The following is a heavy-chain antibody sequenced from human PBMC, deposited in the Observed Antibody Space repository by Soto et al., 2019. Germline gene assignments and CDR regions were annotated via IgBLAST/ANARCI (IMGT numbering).Heavy chain of an antibody. CDR1: GFSFSNYW. CDR2: IEQDGSDK. D-gene: IGHD6-13*01. Sequence: VGSLRLSCAASGFSFSNYWMAWFRQAPVKGLEWVANIEQDGSDKFYVDSLRGRLTISRDNAKNSLYLQMNSLRAEDTAVYYCARALGHSSSWYGDSWGQGTPVTVS. V-gene: IGHV3-7*01. J-gene: IGHJ4*02. CDR3: ARALGHSSSWYGDS.